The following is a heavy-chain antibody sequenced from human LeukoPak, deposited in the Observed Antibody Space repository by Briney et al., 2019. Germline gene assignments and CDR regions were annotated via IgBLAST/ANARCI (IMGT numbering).Heavy chain of an antibody. D-gene: IGHD3-22*01. CDR2: ISYDGSNK. CDR1: GFTFSSYA. J-gene: IGHJ4*02. V-gene: IGHV3-30-3*01. CDR3: ARVAVPMIVVVINTDY. Sequence: PGGSLRLSCAASGFTFSSYAMHWVRQAPDKGLEWVAVISYDGSNKYYADSVKGRFTISRDNSKNTLYLQMNSLRAEDTAVYYCARVAVPMIVVVINTDYWGQGTLVTVSS.